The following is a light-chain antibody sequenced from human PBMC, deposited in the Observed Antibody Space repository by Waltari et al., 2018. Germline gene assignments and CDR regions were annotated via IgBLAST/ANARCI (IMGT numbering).Light chain of an antibody. CDR2: VNSDGSH. V-gene: IGLV4-69*01. CDR3: QTGGHGTWV. Sequence: QLVLTQSPSASASLGASVKLTCTLSSGHSSKVIAWLPDQPGKGPRYLMKVNSDGSHSKGDEIPDRFSGSSSGAERYLTISSLQSEDEADYYCQTGGHGTWVFGGGTKLTVL. J-gene: IGLJ3*02. CDR1: SGHSSKV.